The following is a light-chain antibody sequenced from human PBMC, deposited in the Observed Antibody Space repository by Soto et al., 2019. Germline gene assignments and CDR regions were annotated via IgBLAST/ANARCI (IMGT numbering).Light chain of an antibody. CDR3: LLSYSGARSYV. CDR1: TGAVTSGHY. V-gene: IGLV7-46*01. CDR2: DTS. Sequence: HAVVTQEPSLTVSPGGTVTLTCGSSTGAVTSGHYPYWFQQKPGHAPRTLIYDTSNKHSWTPARFSGSLLGGKAALTLSGAQPEDEAEYYCLLSYSGARSYVFGPGTTVTVL. J-gene: IGLJ1*01.